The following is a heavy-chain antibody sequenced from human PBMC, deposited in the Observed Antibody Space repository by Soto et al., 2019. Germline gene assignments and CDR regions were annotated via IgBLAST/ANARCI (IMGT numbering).Heavy chain of an antibody. V-gene: IGHV1-24*01. CDR3: ATDLGSRASPLYYYYYGMDV. CDR2: FDPEDGET. D-gene: IGHD2-15*01. J-gene: IGHJ6*02. CDR1: GYTLTELS. Sequence: GASVKVSCKVSGYTLTELSMHWVRQAPGKGLEWMGGFDPEDGETIYAQKFQGRVTMTEDTSTDTAYMELSSLRSEDTAVYYCATDLGSRASPLYYYYYGMDVWGQGTTVTVSS.